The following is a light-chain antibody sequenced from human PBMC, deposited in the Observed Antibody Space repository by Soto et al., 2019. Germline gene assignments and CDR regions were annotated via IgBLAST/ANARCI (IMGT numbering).Light chain of an antibody. V-gene: IGLV2-11*01. CDR1: SSDVGGYNH. Sequence: QSALTQPRSVSGSPGQSVTISCTGTSSDVGGYNHVSWYQQHPGKAPKLLIHDVSERLSGVPGRFSGSKFGDTASLTISGLQAEDEADYYCCSYAGSYTYVVFGGGTKLTVL. J-gene: IGLJ2*01. CDR2: DVS. CDR3: CSYAGSYTYVV.